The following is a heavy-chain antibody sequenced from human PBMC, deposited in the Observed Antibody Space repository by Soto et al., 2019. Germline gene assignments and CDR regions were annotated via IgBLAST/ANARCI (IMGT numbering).Heavy chain of an antibody. J-gene: IGHJ6*02. D-gene: IGHD2-15*01. CDR2: ISSSSSYI. CDR3: ARAGAPCSVGSCYLDYYGMAV. Sequence: EVQLVESGGGLVKPGGSLRLSCAASGFTFSSYSMNWVRQAPGKGLEWVSSISSSSSYIYYADSVKGRFTISRDNAKNSLYLQMNSLRAEDTAVYYCARAGAPCSVGSCYLDYYGMAVCGQGTTVTVSS. CDR1: GFTFSSYS. V-gene: IGHV3-21*01.